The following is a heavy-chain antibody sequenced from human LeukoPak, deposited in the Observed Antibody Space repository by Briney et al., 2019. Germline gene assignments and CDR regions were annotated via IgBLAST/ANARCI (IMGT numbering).Heavy chain of an antibody. Sequence: GGSLRLSCAASGFTFSSYAMSWVRQAPGKGLEWASAISGSGGSTYYADSVKGRFTISRDNSKNTLYLQMNSLRAEDTAVYYCAKDLDYGDYVGFDYWGQGTLVTVSS. CDR2: ISGSGGST. D-gene: IGHD4-17*01. CDR1: GFTFSSYA. V-gene: IGHV3-23*01. J-gene: IGHJ4*02. CDR3: AKDLDYGDYVGFDY.